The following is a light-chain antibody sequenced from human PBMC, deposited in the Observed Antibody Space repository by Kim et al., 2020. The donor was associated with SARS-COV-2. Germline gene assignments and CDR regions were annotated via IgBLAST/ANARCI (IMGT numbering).Light chain of an antibody. J-gene: IGLJ2*01. CDR3: AAWDDSLSGVV. CDR1: SSNIGSKF. CDR2: RNN. Sequence: GQRVNISCSGSSSNIGSKFVYREQQLPGTAPKLLIYRNNQRPSGVPDRFSGSKSGTSASLAISGLRSEDEADYYCAAWDDSLSGVVFGGGTQLTVL. V-gene: IGLV1-47*01.